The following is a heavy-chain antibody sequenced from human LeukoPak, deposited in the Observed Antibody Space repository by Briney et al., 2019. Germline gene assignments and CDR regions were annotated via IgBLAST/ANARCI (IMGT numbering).Heavy chain of an antibody. D-gene: IGHD3-10*01. V-gene: IGHV3-21*01. Sequence: GGSLRLSCAASGFTFSSYSMNWVRQAPGKGLEWGSSISTSSSYIYYADSVKGRFTISRDNAKNSLYLQMNSLRAEDTAVYYCASYYYGSGSSWYWGQGTLVTVSS. CDR2: ISTSSSYI. CDR3: ASYYYGSGSSWY. J-gene: IGHJ4*02. CDR1: GFTFSSYS.